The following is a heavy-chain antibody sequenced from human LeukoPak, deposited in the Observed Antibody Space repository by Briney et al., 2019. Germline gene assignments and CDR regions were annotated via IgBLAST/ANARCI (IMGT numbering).Heavy chain of an antibody. V-gene: IGHV3-23*01. Sequence: PGGSLRLSCGASGFTFSSYAMNWVRQAPGKGLEWVSSISGGSGTTHYADSVKGRFTISRDNSKNTLYLQMNSLRAEDTALYYCAKGFSTIWYDDAFDIWGQGTEVTASS. CDR3: AKGFSTIWYDDAFDI. D-gene: IGHD6-13*01. CDR2: ISGGSGTT. J-gene: IGHJ3*02. CDR1: GFTFSSYA.